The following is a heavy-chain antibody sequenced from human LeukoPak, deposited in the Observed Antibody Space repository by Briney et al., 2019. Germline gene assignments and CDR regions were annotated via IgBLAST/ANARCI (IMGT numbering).Heavy chain of an antibody. D-gene: IGHD6-19*01. V-gene: IGHV3-23*01. J-gene: IGHJ5*01. CDR1: GFAFSIYA. CDR2: INANSGTT. CDR3: AKPISGGLAVTADWFHP. Sequence: GGSLRLPCAASGFAFSIYAMSWLRQPPGKGLEWVSTINANSGTTSYAASVRGRFSISRDNSKNTLYLQLNTLRADDTATYYCAKPISGGLAVTADWFHPWGQGTLVVVSS.